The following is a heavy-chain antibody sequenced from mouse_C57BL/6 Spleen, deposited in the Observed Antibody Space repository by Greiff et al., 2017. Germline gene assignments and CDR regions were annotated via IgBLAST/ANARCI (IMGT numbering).Heavy chain of an antibody. J-gene: IGHJ2*01. CDR2: IYPGDGDT. Sequence: QVQLQQSGAELVKPGASVKISCKASGYAFSSYWMNWVKQRPGKGLEWIGQIYPGDGDTNYNGKFKGKATLTADKSSSTAYMQLSSLTSEDSAVYFCARRGYYGSSRDYWGQGTTLTVSS. D-gene: IGHD1-1*01. V-gene: IGHV1-80*01. CDR1: GYAFSSYW. CDR3: ARRGYYGSSRDY.